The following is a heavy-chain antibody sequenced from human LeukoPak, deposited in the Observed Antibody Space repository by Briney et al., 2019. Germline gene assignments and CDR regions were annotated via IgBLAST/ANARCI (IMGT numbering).Heavy chain of an antibody. CDR2: IYYSGST. CDR1: GGSISSYY. V-gene: IGHV4-59*01. CDR3: ARALYDAFDI. J-gene: IGHJ3*02. Sequence: SETLSLTCTVSGGSISSYYWSWIRQPPGKGLEWIGYIYYSGSTNYNPSLKSRVTISVDTSKNQFSLKLSSVTAADTAVYYCARALYDAFDIWGQGTMVTVSS.